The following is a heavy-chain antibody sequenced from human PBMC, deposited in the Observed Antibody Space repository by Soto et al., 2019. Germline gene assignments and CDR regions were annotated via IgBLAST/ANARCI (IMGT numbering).Heavy chain of an antibody. CDR1: GGTFSSYT. Sequence: QVQLVQSGAEVQKPGSSVKVSCKASGGTFSSYTISWVRQAPGQGLEWMGRIIPILGIANYAQKFQGRVTITADKSTSTAYMELSSLRSEDTAVYYCARVGYSSSSYFDLWGRGTLVTVSS. CDR2: IIPILGIA. CDR3: ARVGYSSSSYFDL. D-gene: IGHD6-6*01. J-gene: IGHJ2*01. V-gene: IGHV1-69*02.